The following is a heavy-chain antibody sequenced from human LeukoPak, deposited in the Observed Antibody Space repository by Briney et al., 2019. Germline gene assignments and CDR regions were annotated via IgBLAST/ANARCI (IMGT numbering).Heavy chain of an antibody. Sequence: ASVKVSCKASGGTFSSYAVSWVRQAPGQGLEWMGGIIPIFGTPNYAQKFQGRVTITTDESTSTAYLDLSSLRSEDAAVYFCARTLYYDSSGYYSRSYDYYYMDVWGNGTTVTVSS. D-gene: IGHD3-22*01. J-gene: IGHJ6*03. CDR3: ARTLYYDSSGYYSRSYDYYYMDV. CDR1: GGTFSSYA. CDR2: IIPIFGTP. V-gene: IGHV1-69*05.